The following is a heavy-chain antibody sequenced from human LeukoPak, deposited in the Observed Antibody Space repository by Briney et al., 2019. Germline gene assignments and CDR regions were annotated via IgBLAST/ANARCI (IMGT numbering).Heavy chain of an antibody. V-gene: IGHV3-11*04. J-gene: IGHJ2*01. CDR3: TRDATSISASGGYFDL. D-gene: IGHD6-6*01. CDR1: GFTFSDYY. Sequence: GGSLRLSCAASGFTFSDYYMAWIRQAPGDGLTWISYVTGASTTMYYADSVKGRFTISRDNAKNLLYLQMDSLRAEDTAVYYCTRDATSISASGGYFDLWGRGTLVTVSS. CDR2: VTGASTTM.